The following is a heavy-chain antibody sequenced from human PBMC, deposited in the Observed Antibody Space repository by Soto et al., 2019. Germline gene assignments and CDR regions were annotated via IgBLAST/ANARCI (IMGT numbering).Heavy chain of an antibody. Sequence: VQLVQSGAEEMKPGASVKVSCKASGYTLTRYSIHWLRQAPGQRLEWMGWINAGNGNTKFSQKFQGRVTITRDTSARTAYMGLRGLRSEDTAVYYCAILGTYYFDNSDNYFDFWGQGTLVTVSS. CDR3: AILGTYYFDNSDNYFDF. J-gene: IGHJ4*02. CDR2: INAGNGNT. D-gene: IGHD3-22*01. CDR1: GYTLTRYS. V-gene: IGHV1-3*05.